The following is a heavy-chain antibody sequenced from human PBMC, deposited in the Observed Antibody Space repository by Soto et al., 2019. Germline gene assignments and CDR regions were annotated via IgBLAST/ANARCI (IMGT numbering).Heavy chain of an antibody. V-gene: IGHV1-46*01. CDR1: GYTFTSYY. Sequence: ASVKVSCKASGYTFTSYYMHWVRQAPGQGLEWMGIINPSGGSTSYAQKFQGRVTMTRDTSTSTVYMELSSLRSEDTAVYYCATGHCSSTSCYSGYYGMDGWGQGNTVTFSS. CDR2: INPSGGST. CDR3: ATGHCSSTSCYSGYYGMDG. D-gene: IGHD2-2*01. J-gene: IGHJ6*02.